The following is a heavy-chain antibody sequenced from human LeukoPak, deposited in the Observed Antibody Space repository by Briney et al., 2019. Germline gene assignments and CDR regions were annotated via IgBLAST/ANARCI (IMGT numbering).Heavy chain of an antibody. CDR2: ISSSGSTI. Sequence: GGSLRPSCAASGYTFSSYEMNWVLQAPGKGLEWVSYISSSGSTIYYADSVKGRFTISRDNAKNSLYLQMNSLRAEVTAVYYCAELGITMIGGVWGEGTTVTISS. CDR3: AELGITMIGGV. V-gene: IGHV3-48*03. D-gene: IGHD3-10*02. CDR1: GYTFSSYE. J-gene: IGHJ6*04.